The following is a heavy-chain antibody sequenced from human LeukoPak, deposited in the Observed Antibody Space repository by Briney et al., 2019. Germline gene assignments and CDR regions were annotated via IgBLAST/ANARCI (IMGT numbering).Heavy chain of an antibody. CDR3: ARVLEAASTRPYFDY. D-gene: IGHD2-15*01. J-gene: IGHJ4*02. CDR1: GDSISSGAYH. V-gene: IGHV4-30-2*01. Sequence: PSETLSLTCTVTGDSISSGAYHWSWIRQPPGKGLEWIGYIYHGGSTYYNPSLKSRVTMSLDRSKNHFSLELSSVNVADTAVYYCARVLEAASTRPYFDYWGQGTLVTVSS. CDR2: IYHGGST.